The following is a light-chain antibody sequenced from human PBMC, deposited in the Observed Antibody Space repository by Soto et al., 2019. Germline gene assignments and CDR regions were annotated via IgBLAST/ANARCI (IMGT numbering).Light chain of an antibody. CDR1: QNVDSNY. J-gene: IGKJ1*01. CDR3: QQYGSLSWT. CDR2: GAS. V-gene: IGKV3-20*01. Sequence: EIVLTNSPGTLSLSLGEIATLSCRASQNVDSNYLAWYQQKPGQAPRIIIFGASGRATGIPDRFSGSGSGTDFTLTISRLEPEDFAVYYCQQYGSLSWTFGQGTKVDIK.